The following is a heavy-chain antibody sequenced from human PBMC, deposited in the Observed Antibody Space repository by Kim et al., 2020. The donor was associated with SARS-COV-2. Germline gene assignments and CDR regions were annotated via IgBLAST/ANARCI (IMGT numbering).Heavy chain of an antibody. D-gene: IGHD3-22*01. Sequence: ADSVKGRFTISRDNSKNTVYLQMKSLRAEDTAVYYCAKGQSGVMIATAFDIWGQGTMVIVSS. CDR3: AKGQSGVMIATAFDI. V-gene: IGHV3-23*01. J-gene: IGHJ3*02.